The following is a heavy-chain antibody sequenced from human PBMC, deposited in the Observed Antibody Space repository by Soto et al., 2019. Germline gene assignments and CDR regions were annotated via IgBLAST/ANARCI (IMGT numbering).Heavy chain of an antibody. CDR3: ARDHHRYSGYDYVDY. J-gene: IGHJ4*02. CDR1: GGSISSGGYS. D-gene: IGHD5-12*01. Sequence: SETLSLTCAVSGGSISSGGYSWSWIRQPPGKGLEWIGYIYHSGSTYYNPSLKSRVTISVDTSKNQFSLKLTSVTAADTAVYYCARDHHRYSGYDYVDYWGQGTLVTVSS. V-gene: IGHV4-30-2*01. CDR2: IYHSGST.